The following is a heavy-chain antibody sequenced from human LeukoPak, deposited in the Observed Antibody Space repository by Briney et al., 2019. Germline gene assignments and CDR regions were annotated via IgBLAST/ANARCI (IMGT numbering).Heavy chain of an antibody. CDR1: GFTFSSYW. Sequence: PGGSLRLSCGVSGFTFSSYWMTWVRQAPGKGLEWVANIKQDGSEKYYVDSVKGRFTISRDNAKNSLYLQMNSLRAEDTAVYYCARVFYYGSGSPYYFDYWGQGTLVTVSS. J-gene: IGHJ4*02. V-gene: IGHV3-7*01. CDR2: IKQDGSEK. D-gene: IGHD3-10*01. CDR3: ARVFYYGSGSPYYFDY.